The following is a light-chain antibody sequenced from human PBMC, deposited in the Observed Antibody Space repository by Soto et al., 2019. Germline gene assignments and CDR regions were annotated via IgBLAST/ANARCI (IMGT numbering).Light chain of an antibody. CDR2: GAS. J-gene: IGKJ3*01. V-gene: IGKV3-20*01. CDR1: QSVGSGY. CDR3: QQYTTSPFT. Sequence: IVLTQSPGTLSLSPVERATLSCRASQSVGSGYLAWYQQKPGQAPRLLIYGASIRATGIPDRFTGSGSGTHFTLTISRLEPEDFALYYCQQYTTSPFTFGPGTKVDIK.